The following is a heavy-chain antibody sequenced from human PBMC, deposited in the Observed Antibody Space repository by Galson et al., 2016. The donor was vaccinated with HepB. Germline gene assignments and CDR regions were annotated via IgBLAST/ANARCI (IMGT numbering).Heavy chain of an antibody. V-gene: IGHV1-2*02. CDR1: GNTLTGYY. D-gene: IGHD4-11*01. Sequence: SVKVSCKASGNTLTGYYVHWVRQAPGQGLEWMGWVNSLSGGTNYAQKFQGRVTMTRDTSMSTAYMELSSLTSGDTAFYYCASQRGYDYSRFDYWGQGALVTVSS. J-gene: IGHJ4*02. CDR2: VNSLSGGT. CDR3: ASQRGYDYSRFDY.